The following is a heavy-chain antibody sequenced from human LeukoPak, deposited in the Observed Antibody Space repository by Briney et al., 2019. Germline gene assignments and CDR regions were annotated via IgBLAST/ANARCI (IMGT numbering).Heavy chain of an antibody. CDR2: ISSSGSTI. D-gene: IGHD6-13*01. CDR3: ARDGGPAYSSSWYLY. CDR1: GFTFSSYE. J-gene: IGHJ4*02. Sequence: GGSLRLSCAAPGFTFSSYEMNWVRQAPGKGLEWVSYISSSGSTIYYADSVKGRFIISRDNAKNSLYLQMNSLRAEDTAIYYCARDGGPAYSSSWYLYWGQGTLVTVSS. V-gene: IGHV3-48*03.